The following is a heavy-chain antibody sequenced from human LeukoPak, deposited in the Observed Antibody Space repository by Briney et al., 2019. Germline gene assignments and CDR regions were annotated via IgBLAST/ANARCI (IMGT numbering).Heavy chain of an antibody. Sequence: GASVKVSCKASGYTFTSYDINWVRQATGQGLEWMGWMNPNSGNTGYAQKFQGRVTITRNTSISTAYMELSSLRSEDTAVYYCARSNAVAGPDAFDIWGQGTMVTVSS. J-gene: IGHJ3*02. CDR3: ARSNAVAGPDAFDI. V-gene: IGHV1-8*03. D-gene: IGHD6-19*01. CDR1: GYTFTSYD. CDR2: MNPNSGNT.